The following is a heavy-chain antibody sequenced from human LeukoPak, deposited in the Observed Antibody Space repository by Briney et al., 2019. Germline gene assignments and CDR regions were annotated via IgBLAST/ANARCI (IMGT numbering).Heavy chain of an antibody. CDR2: IKQDGSEK. CDR1: EFTFRSYW. CDR3: ARQCYYYDSNESCDY. J-gene: IGHJ4*02. D-gene: IGHD3-22*01. Sequence: GGSLRLSCAASEFTFRSYWMSWVRQAPGKGLEWVANIKQDGSEKYYVDSVKGRFTISRDNAKNSLYLQMNSLRAEDTAVYYCARQCYYYDSNESCDYWGQGTLVTVSS. V-gene: IGHV3-7*01.